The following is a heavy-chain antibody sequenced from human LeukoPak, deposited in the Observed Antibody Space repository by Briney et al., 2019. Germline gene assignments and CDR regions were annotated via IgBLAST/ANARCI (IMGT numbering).Heavy chain of an antibody. J-gene: IGHJ5*02. CDR2: INSDGSST. V-gene: IGHV3-74*01. Sequence: GGSLRLSCAASGFTFSSYWMHWVRQAPGKGLVWVSRINSDGSSTGYADSVKGRFTISRDNAKNTLYLQMNSLRAEDTAVYYCARAGGVSSPRTWFDPWGQGTLVTVSS. D-gene: IGHD3-16*01. CDR1: GFTFSSYW. CDR3: ARAGGVSSPRTWFDP.